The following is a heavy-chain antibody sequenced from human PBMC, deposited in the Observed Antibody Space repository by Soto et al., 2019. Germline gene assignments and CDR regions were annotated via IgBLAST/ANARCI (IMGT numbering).Heavy chain of an antibody. Sequence: SETQAHTCAVYGAYLRDNYCNWLRQTPGKGLEGSGEINHSANTHYAESVQGRFTISKDAARNTVHLHMSSLRADDTATSFCVSWVSAHFDYWGHGTPVTVSS. J-gene: IGHJ4*01. V-gene: IGHV4-34*10. CDR1: GAYLRDNY. CDR3: VSWVSAHFDY. CDR2: INHSANT. D-gene: IGHD2-8*01.